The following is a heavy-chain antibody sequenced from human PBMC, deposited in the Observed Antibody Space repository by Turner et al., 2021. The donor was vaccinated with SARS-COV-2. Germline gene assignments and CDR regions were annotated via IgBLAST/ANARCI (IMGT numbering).Heavy chain of an antibody. V-gene: IGHV3-53*04. CDR3: ASSSAYNNNWYLKH. CDR1: GFTVSSNY. CDR2: IYSGGST. Sequence: EVQLVESVGGLVQPGWSLILSCAASGFTVSSNYMSWVRQAPGKGLEWVSVIYSGGSTYYADSVKGRFTISRHNSKNTLYLQMNSLRAEETAVYYCASSSAYNNNWYLKHWGQGTLVTVSS. J-gene: IGHJ4*02. D-gene: IGHD6-13*01.